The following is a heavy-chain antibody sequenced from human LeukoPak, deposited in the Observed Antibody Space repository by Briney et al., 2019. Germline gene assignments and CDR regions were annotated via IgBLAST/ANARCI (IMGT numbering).Heavy chain of an antibody. D-gene: IGHD3-16*01. J-gene: IGHJ5*02. V-gene: IGHV4-34*01. CDR2: INHSGST. CDR3: ARSGLVTFGGVMWKYNWFDP. Sequence: PGGSLRLSCAASGFTFSSYWMSWVRQAPGKGLEWIGEINHSGSTNYNPSLKSRVTISVDTSKNQFSLKLSSVTAADTAVYYCARSGLVTFGGVMWKYNWFDPWGQGTLVTVPS. CDR1: GFTFSSYW.